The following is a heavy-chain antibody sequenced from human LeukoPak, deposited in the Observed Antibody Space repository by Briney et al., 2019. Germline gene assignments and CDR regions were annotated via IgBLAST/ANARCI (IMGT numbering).Heavy chain of an antibody. J-gene: IGHJ4*02. Sequence: SETLSLTCSVSGNSINSGGNYRHWIRQAPGKGLEWIGYIFDGGNVGYNPSLSGRVTMSQDVSKNQFSLNMTSVTAADTALYYCATGRSKTVDFWGQGTLVTVSS. V-gene: IGHV4-31*03. CDR2: IFDGGNV. D-gene: IGHD1-26*01. CDR3: ATGRSKTVDF. CDR1: GNSINSGGNY.